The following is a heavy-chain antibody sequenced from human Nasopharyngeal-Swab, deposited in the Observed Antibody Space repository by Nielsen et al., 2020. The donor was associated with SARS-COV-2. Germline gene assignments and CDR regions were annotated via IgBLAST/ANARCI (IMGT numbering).Heavy chain of an antibody. V-gene: IGHV3-30*03. D-gene: IGHD3-3*01. Sequence: GESLKISCAASGFTVSNYGMHWVRQAPGKGLEWVAHISYDGGTEYYADSVKGRFTISRDNSRNTLSLQMHSLRAEDTAVYYCARDHPITIFGVVELGSGMDVWGQGTTVTVSS. CDR1: GFTVSNYG. CDR3: ARDHPITIFGVVELGSGMDV. J-gene: IGHJ6*02. CDR2: ISYDGGTE.